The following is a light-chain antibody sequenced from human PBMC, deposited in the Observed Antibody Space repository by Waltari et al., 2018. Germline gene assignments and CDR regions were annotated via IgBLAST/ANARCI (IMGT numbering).Light chain of an antibody. CDR3: QQYNEWPYT. CDR2: AAS. Sequence: ETVMIQSQAPLSVSPGERVTLSCSASQSVGNNVAWYRQTLGQAPRLLLYAASSKGNGVPGRFAGSGSGAEFTLTISSLQSEDFAVYYCQQYNEWPYTFGQGTNLEI. J-gene: IGKJ2*01. CDR1: QSVGNN. V-gene: IGKV3-15*01.